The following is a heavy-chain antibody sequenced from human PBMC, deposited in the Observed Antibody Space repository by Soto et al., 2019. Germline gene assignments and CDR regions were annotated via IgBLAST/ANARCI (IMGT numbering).Heavy chain of an antibody. D-gene: IGHD3-22*01. J-gene: IGHJ4*02. CDR3: AKDYYDSSGLNDY. V-gene: IGHV3-30*18. CDR2: ISYDGSNK. Sequence: ESGGGVVQPGRSLRLSCAASGFTFSSYGMHWVRQAPGKGLEWVAVISYDGSNKYYADSVKGRFTISRDNSKNTLYLQMNSLRAEDTAVYYCAKDYYDSSGLNDYWGQGTLVTVSS. CDR1: GFTFSSYG.